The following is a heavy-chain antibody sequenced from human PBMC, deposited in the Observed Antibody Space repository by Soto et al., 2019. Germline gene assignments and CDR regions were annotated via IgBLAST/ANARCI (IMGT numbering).Heavy chain of an antibody. V-gene: IGHV4-31*02. CDR3: ALALGPTTGLDY. J-gene: IGHJ4*02. CDR2: IFNSGTT. D-gene: IGHD1-26*01. Sequence: SETLSLTCSVSGASTVSHYHWTWIRQPPGKGLEWMGYIFNSGTTFYNPSLTSRLSISMDTSGNHFSLELRSVTAADTAVYYCALALGPTTGLDYWGQGTLVTVSS. CDR1: GASTVSHYH.